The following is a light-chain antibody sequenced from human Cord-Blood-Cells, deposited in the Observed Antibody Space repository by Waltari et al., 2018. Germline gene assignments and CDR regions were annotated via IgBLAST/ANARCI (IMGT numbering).Light chain of an antibody. CDR2: DVS. J-gene: IGLJ2*01. CDR3: SSYTSSNTLV. CDR1: SSDVGGYNY. Sequence: QSALTQPASVSGSPGQSITISCTGTSSDVGGYNYVSWYQQHPGKAPKTMVYDVSNRPSGVSNRFSGSQSCNTASLTISGLQAEDEAYYYRSSYTSSNTLVFGGGTKLTVL. V-gene: IGLV2-14*01.